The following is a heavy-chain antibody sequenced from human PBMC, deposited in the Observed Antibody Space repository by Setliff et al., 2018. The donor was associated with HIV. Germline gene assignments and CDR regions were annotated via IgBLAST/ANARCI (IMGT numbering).Heavy chain of an antibody. CDR1: GGSIGSSTYY. D-gene: IGHD3-16*01. Sequence: ASETLSLTCTVSGGSIGSSTYYWAWIRLPAGKGLEWIGQIHTTGSTNYNPSLKSRVTISMDTSKNQFSLNLNSVTATDTAVYYCAKRTFGSGRLDPWGQGTLVTVSS. CDR3: AKRTFGSGRLDP. CDR2: IHTTGST. J-gene: IGHJ5*02. V-gene: IGHV4-61*09.